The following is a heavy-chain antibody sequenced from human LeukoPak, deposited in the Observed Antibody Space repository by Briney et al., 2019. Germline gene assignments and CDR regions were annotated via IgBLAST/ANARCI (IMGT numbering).Heavy chain of an antibody. Sequence: GGSLRLSCATSGLTFNIDWMNWVRQAPGKGLEWVANIKPDGSAKSYVDSVRGRFTISRDNAKESLFLQMNSLRADDTAVYYCARGLRWPDFWGQGTLDTVSS. J-gene: IGHJ4*02. CDR3: ARGLRWPDF. V-gene: IGHV3-7*03. D-gene: IGHD4-23*01. CDR2: IKPDGSAK. CDR1: GLTFNIDW.